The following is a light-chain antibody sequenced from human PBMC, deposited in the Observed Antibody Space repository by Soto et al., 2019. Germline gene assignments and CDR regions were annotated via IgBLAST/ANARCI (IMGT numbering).Light chain of an antibody. CDR3: QQRSDSYT. CDR1: QTLANY. Sequence: EVVLTQSPATLSLSPGERATLSCRASQTLANYLAWYQQRPGQAPRLLIYDASNRATGIPARFSGSGSGAYFTLTISSLAPEDSAVYYCQQRSDSYTFGQGTTLEIK. J-gene: IGKJ2*01. CDR2: DAS. V-gene: IGKV3-11*01.